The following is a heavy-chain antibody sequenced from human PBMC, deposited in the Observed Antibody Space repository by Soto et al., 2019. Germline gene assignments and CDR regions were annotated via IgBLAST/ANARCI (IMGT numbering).Heavy chain of an antibody. CDR3: GKDTRNKISHVDS. V-gene: IGHV3-23*01. CDR2: ISGSGDST. J-gene: IGHJ4*02. Sequence: EVQLLESGGGLVQPGGSLRLSCAASGVTFSSCAMNWVRQAPGKGLEWVPTISGSGDSTYYADSVKGRFTISRDNSKKTLYLQMNSLRAEDKAVYYCGKDTRNKISHVDSWGQGTLVTVSS. CDR1: GVTFSSCA. D-gene: IGHD2-15*01.